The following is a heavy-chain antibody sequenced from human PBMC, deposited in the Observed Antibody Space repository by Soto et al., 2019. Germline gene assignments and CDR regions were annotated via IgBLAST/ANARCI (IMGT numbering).Heavy chain of an antibody. CDR3: ARAGYQMLHWFDP. D-gene: IGHD2-2*01. Sequence: QVQLVQSGAEVKKPGASVKVSCKASGYTITSYGISWVRQAPGQGLEWMGWISAYNGNTNYAQKLQGRVTMTTDTPTSTAYRELRSLRYDDTAVYYCARAGYQMLHWFDPWGQGTLVTVSS. J-gene: IGHJ5*02. V-gene: IGHV1-18*01. CDR2: ISAYNGNT. CDR1: GYTITSYG.